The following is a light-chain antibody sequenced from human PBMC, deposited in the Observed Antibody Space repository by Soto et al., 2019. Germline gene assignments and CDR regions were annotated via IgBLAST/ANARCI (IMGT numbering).Light chain of an antibody. CDR1: SSDVGDYNY. Sequence: QSVLTQPPSASGSPGQSVTISCTGTSSDVGDYNYVSWYQHHPGKAPKLMIYEVNKRPSGVPDRSSGSTSGNTASLTVSGLQAEDEADYYCISYAGSNNVCPYVFGTGTKLTVL. V-gene: IGLV2-8*01. J-gene: IGLJ1*01. CDR2: EVN. CDR3: ISYAGSNNVCPYV.